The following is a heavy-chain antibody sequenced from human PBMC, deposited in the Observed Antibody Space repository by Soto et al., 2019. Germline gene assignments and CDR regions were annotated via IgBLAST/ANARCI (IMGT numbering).Heavy chain of an antibody. Sequence: GASVKVFCKASGYTFTSYGISWVRQAPGQGLEWMAWINPYNGNTKYAEKFLGRVTVTTDTSTATAYMEVRSLTSDDTAVFYCARVGVGLAAPRVWPYWGQGTPVTVSS. J-gene: IGHJ4*02. CDR1: GYTFTSYG. CDR2: INPYNGNT. CDR3: ARVGVGLAAPRVWPY. D-gene: IGHD6-13*01. V-gene: IGHV1-18*01.